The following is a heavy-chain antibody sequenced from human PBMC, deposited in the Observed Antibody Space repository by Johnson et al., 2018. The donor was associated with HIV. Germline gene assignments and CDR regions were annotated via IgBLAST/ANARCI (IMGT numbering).Heavy chain of an antibody. J-gene: IGHJ3*02. CDR3: ARDREYGLAWGWALDI. Sequence: VQLVESGGGLVQPGGSLRLSCAASAFTFSSYWMSWVRQAPGKGLEWVAVISYDGSSKYYADSVKGRFTISRDNSKNTLYLQTNSLRAEDTAVYYCARDREYGLAWGWALDIWGQGTMVTVSS. D-gene: IGHD6-19*01. V-gene: IGHV3-30*03. CDR2: ISYDGSSK. CDR1: AFTFSSYW.